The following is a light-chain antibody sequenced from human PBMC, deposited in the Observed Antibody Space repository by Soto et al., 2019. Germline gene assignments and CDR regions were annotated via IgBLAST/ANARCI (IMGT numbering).Light chain of an antibody. Sequence: EIVMTQSPATLSVSPGERATLSCSASQSVDSKLAWYQQKPGQAPRLLIYGASTRATGFPARFSGSGSGTEFTLTISSLQSEDFAVYYCQQYKNWPPITFGQGTRLEIK. V-gene: IGKV3-15*01. CDR3: QQYKNWPPIT. J-gene: IGKJ5*01. CDR1: QSVDSK. CDR2: GAS.